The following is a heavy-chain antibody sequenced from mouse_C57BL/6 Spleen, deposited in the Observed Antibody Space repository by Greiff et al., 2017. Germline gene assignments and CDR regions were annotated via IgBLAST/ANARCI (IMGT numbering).Heavy chain of an antibody. CDR1: GYTFTSYW. Sequence: QVQLKQPGAELVKPGASVKLSCKASGYTFTSYWMQWVKQRPGQGLEWIGEIDPSDSYTNYNQKFKGMATLTVDTSSSTAYMQLSSLTSEDSAVYYCARGIYYYGSSSSMDYWGQGTSVTVSS. J-gene: IGHJ4*01. CDR3: ARGIYYYGSSSSMDY. CDR2: IDPSDSYT. V-gene: IGHV1-50*01. D-gene: IGHD1-1*01.